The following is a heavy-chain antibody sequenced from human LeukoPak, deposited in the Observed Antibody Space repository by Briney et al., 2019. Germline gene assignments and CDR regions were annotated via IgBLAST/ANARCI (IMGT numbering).Heavy chain of an antibody. CDR3: ARDHNSGSYSHNWFDL. J-gene: IGHJ5*02. V-gene: IGHV4-59*01. D-gene: IGHD1-26*01. Sequence: PSETLSLTCTVSGGSISSYYWSWIRQPPGKGLEWIGYIYYSGSTNYNPSLKSRVTISVDTSKNQFSLKLSSVTAADTAVYYCARDHNSGSYSHNWFDLWGQGTLVTVSS. CDR1: GGSISSYY. CDR2: IYYSGST.